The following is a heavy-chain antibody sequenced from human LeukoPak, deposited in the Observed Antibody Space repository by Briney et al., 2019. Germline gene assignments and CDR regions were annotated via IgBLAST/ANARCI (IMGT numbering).Heavy chain of an antibody. Sequence: PSETLSLTCTVSGGSISSYYWTWIRQPPGKGLEWIGYIYYSGSTYYNPSLKSRVTLSVDTSKNQFSLKLSSVTAADTAVYYCARDSTDNWFDPWGQGTWSPSPQ. D-gene: IGHD2-21*01. CDR1: GGSISSYY. V-gene: IGHV4-30-4*08. J-gene: IGHJ5*02. CDR2: IYYSGST. CDR3: ARDSTDNWFDP.